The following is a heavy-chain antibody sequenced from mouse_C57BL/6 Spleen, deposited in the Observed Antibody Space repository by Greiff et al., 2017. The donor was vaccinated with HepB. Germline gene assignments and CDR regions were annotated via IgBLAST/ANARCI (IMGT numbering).Heavy chain of an antibody. J-gene: IGHJ2*01. CDR1: GYAFSSSW. D-gene: IGHD4-1*01. V-gene: IGHV1-82*01. Sequence: VMLVESGPELVKPGASVKISCKASGYAFSSSWMNWVKQRPGKGLEWIGRIYPGDGDTNYNGKFKGKATLTADKSSSTAYMQLSSLTSEDSAVYFCAKTNWDVGFDYWGQGTTLTVSS. CDR2: IYPGDGDT. CDR3: AKTNWDVGFDY.